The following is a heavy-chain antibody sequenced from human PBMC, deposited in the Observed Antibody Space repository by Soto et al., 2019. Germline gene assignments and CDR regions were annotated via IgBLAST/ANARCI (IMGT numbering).Heavy chain of an antibody. CDR2: IIPISETT. J-gene: IGHJ6*02. CDR3: ARSQGSSTSLEIYYYYYSGMDV. CDR1: GGTFSSYA. Sequence: QVQLVQSGAEVKKPGSSVKVSCKASGGTFSSYAISWVRQAPGQGLEWMGGIIPISETTNYAQKFQGRVTITAAESKSTAYVELSSLRSEDTAVYYCARSQGSSTSLEIYYYYYSGMDVWGQGTTVTVSS. D-gene: IGHD2-2*01. V-gene: IGHV1-69*01.